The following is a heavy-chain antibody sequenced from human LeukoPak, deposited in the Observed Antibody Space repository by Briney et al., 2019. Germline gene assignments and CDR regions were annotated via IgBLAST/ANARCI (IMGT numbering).Heavy chain of an antibody. CDR2: ISGSGGST. Sequence: HPGGSLRLSCAASGFTFSSYAMSWGRQAPGKGLGWVSAISGSGGSTYYADSVKGRFTISRDNSKNTLYLQMNSLRAEDTAVYYCAKLELTMILGYWGQGTLVTVSS. CDR1: GFTFSSYA. J-gene: IGHJ4*02. CDR3: AKLELTMILGY. V-gene: IGHV3-23*01. D-gene: IGHD3-22*01.